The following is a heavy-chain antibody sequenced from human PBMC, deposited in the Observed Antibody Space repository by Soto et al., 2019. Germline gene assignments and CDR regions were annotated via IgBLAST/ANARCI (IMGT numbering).Heavy chain of an antibody. CDR2: ISGSGGSP. D-gene: IGHD2-15*01. V-gene: IGHV3-23*01. Sequence: PGGSLRLSCAASGFTFNSYTMAFLRQAPKKGLEWVSSISGSGGSPSYADSVKGRFTISRDNSRNTLSLQMNSLRAEDTATYYCAKARCSGNSCYVPDYWGHGSLVTVS. CDR3: AKARCSGNSCYVPDY. J-gene: IGHJ4*01. CDR1: GFTFNSYT.